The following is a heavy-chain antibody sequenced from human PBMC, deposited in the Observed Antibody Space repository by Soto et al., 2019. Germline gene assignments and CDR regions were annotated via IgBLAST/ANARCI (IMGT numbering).Heavy chain of an antibody. D-gene: IGHD3-3*01. Sequence: GASVNVSCKPSGYPFDTYGINWVRQAPGQRPEWMGWISAYNGQTDYAQNFQGRVTMATDTSTSTAYMELRNLRSDDTAVYYCARYPYEFWNRYSVERGGQGP. J-gene: IGHJ1*01. CDR2: ISAYNGQT. V-gene: IGHV1-18*01. CDR3: ARYPYEFWNRYSVER. CDR1: GYPFDTYG.